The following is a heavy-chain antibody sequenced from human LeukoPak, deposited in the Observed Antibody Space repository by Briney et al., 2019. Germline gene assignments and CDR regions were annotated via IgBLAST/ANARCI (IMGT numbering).Heavy chain of an antibody. CDR3: AKQLSRYYYYGMDV. V-gene: IGHV3-30*18. J-gene: IGHJ6*02. D-gene: IGHD6-13*01. CDR1: GFTFSSYG. Sequence: GRSLRLSCAASGFTFSSYGMHWVRQAPGKGLEWVSVISYDGSNKHYADSVKGRFTISRDNSQNTLYLQMNSLRAEDTAVYYCAKQLSRYYYYGMDVWGQGTTVTVSS. CDR2: ISYDGSNK.